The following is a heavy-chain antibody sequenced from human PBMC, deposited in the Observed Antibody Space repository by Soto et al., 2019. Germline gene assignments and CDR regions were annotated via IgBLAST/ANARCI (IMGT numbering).Heavy chain of an antibody. J-gene: IGHJ4*02. V-gene: IGHV3-23*01. CDR2: ISGSGART. Sequence: GGSLRLSCAASGFTFSSYFMNWVRQAPGKGLEWVSAISGSGARTYYAESVKGRFTISRDNSKNTLSLQMDSLRPEDTAVYYCAKDLQYCGGDCYGNFDYWGQGSLVTVSS. CDR3: AKDLQYCGGDCYGNFDY. D-gene: IGHD2-21*01. CDR1: GFTFSSYF.